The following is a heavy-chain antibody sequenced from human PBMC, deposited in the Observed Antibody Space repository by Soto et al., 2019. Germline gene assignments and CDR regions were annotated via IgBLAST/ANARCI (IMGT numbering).Heavy chain of an antibody. CDR3: AKDMSHYDYVWGWEYIFDH. Sequence: EVQLLESGGGLVQPGGSLRLSCAASGFTFSRHAMSWVRQAPGKGLEWVSGISGSGGTTFYADSVKGRFTISRDNSKNTTYLQMNSLRADDTAVYYCAKDMSHYDYVWGWEYIFDHWGQGTLVTVSS. D-gene: IGHD3-16*01. V-gene: IGHV3-23*01. CDR2: ISGSGGTT. J-gene: IGHJ4*02. CDR1: GFTFSRHA.